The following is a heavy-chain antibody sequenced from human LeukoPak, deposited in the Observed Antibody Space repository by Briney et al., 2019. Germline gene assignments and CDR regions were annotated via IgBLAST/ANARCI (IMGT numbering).Heavy chain of an antibody. J-gene: IGHJ1*01. CDR1: GFTFSSYS. V-gene: IGHV3-21*01. CDR2: ISSSSGYI. D-gene: IGHD4-17*01. Sequence: KTGGSLRLSCAASGFTFSSYSMNWVRQAPGKGLEWVSSISSSSGYIYYADSVKGRFTISRDNAKNSLYLQMNSLRAEDTAVYYCARDGNYGDYGSKYFQHWGQGTLVTVSS. CDR3: ARDGNYGDYGSKYFQH.